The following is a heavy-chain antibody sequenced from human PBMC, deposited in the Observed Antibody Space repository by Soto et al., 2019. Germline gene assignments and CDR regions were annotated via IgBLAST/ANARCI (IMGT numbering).Heavy chain of an antibody. CDR2: IIPIFGTA. Sequence: ASVKVSCKASGGTFSSYAISWVRQAPGQGLEWMGGIIPIFGTANYAQKFQGRVTITADESTSTAYMELSSLRSEDTAVYYCARGGSNMAVPDYWGQGTLVTVSS. CDR3: ARGGSNMAVPDY. CDR1: GGTFSSYA. V-gene: IGHV1-69*13. J-gene: IGHJ4*02. D-gene: IGHD6-19*01.